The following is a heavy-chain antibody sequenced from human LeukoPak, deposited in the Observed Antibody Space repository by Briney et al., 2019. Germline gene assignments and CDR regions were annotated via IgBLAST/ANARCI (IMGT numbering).Heavy chain of an antibody. V-gene: IGHV3-23*01. J-gene: IGHJ4*02. Sequence: PGGSLRLSCAASGFTFSKYVMSWVRQAPGKGLEWVSAISPSDGNTFYADSVKGRFTISRDNSKNTLSLQMNSLRAEDTALYYCAKDSSVPYGITEWGQGTLVTVSS. CDR3: AKDSSVPYGITE. CDR1: GFTFSKYV. CDR2: ISPSDGNT. D-gene: IGHD4-17*01.